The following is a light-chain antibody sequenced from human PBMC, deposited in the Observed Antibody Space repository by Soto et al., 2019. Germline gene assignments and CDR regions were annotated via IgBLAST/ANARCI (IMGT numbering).Light chain of an antibody. CDR3: CSYAGSSTYV. V-gene: IGLV2-23*02. J-gene: IGLJ1*01. Sequence: QPVLNHPASGSGAPRQASPIPRTGNSRDVGSYNLVSWYQQHPGKAPKLMIYEVSKRPSGVSNRFSGSKSGNTASLTISGLQAEDEADYYCCSYAGSSTYVFGTGTKVTVL. CDR2: EVS. CDR1: SRDVGSYNL.